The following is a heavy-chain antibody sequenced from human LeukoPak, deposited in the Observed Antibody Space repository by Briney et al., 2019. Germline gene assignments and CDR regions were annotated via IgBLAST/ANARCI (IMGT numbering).Heavy chain of an antibody. CDR3: ARHLLPYCSSTSCPEFDP. D-gene: IGHD2-2*01. CDR2: IYYSGST. J-gene: IGHJ5*02. V-gene: IGHV4-39*01. Sequence: SETLSLTCTVSGGSISSSSYYWGWIRQPPGKGLEWIGSIYYSGSTYYNPSLKSRVTISVDTSKNQFSLKLSSVTAADTAVYYCARHLLPYCSSTSCPEFDPWGRGTLVTVSS. CDR1: GGSISSSSYY.